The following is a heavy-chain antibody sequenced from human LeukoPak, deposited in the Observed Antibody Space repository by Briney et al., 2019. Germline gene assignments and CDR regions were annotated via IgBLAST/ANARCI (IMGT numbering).Heavy chain of an antibody. CDR3: ARIFGEWDY. CDR2: ISYDGSNK. CDR1: GFTFSSYA. Sequence: GGSLRLSCAASGFTFSSYAMHWVRQAPGKGLEWVAVISYDGSNKYYADSVKGRFTISRDNSKNTLYLQMNSLGAEDTAVYYCARIFGEWDYWGQGTLVTVSS. D-gene: IGHD3-10*01. V-gene: IGHV3-30-3*01. J-gene: IGHJ4*02.